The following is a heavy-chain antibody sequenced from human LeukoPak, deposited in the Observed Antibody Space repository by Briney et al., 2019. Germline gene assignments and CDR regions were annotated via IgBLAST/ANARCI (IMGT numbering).Heavy chain of an antibody. CDR1: GFTFSSYG. J-gene: IGHJ4*02. Sequence: TGGSLRLSCAASGFTFSSYGMHWVRQAPGKGLEWVAFIRYDGSNKYYADSVKGRFTISRDNAKNSLYLQMNSLRAEDTAVYYCARDLNYYGSGRPDYFDYWGQGTLVTVSS. CDR3: ARDLNYYGSGRPDYFDY. V-gene: IGHV3-30*02. D-gene: IGHD3-10*01. CDR2: IRYDGSNK.